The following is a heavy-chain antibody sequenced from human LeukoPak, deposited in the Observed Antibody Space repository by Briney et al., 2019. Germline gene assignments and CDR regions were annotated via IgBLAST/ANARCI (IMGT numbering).Heavy chain of an antibody. V-gene: IGHV3-15*01. CDR3: TTDVPYYYDRSPTINDY. CDR2: IKSKTDGATT. CDR1: RFTFSNVW. J-gene: IGHJ4*02. Sequence: GGSLRLSCAVSRFTFSNVWMSWVRQAPGKGLEWVGRIKSKTDGATTDYGAPVKGRFTVSRDDSKNTLYLQMNSLKTEDTAVYYCTTDVPYYYDRSPTINDYWGQGTLVTVSS. D-gene: IGHD3-22*01.